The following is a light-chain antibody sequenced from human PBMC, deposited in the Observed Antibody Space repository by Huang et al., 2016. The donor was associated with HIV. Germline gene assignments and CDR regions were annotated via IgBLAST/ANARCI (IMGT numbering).Light chain of an antibody. V-gene: IGKV3-11*01. CDR1: QSVSSY. CDR3: QQRSNWPWT. J-gene: IGKJ1*01. Sequence: EIVLTQSPATLSLSPGERATLSCRASQSVSSYLAWYQQKPGQAPRILIYDASNRATGIPTRFSGSGSGTDFTLTISSLAPEDFAVYYCQQRSNWPWTFGQGTKVEIK. CDR2: DAS.